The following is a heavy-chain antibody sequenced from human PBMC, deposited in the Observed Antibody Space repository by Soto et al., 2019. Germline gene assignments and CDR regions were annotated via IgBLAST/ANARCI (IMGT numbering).Heavy chain of an antibody. Sequence: QVQLVQSGAEVKKPGASVKVSCKASGYTFTSYDVNWVRQATGQGLEWMGWMNPSSGNTGYAQKFQGRVTMTRNTSISTAYMELSGLRSQDTAVYYCARELTMIVDNWGQGTLVAVSS. CDR3: ARELTMIVDN. CDR1: GYTFTSYD. CDR2: MNPSSGNT. D-gene: IGHD3-22*01. J-gene: IGHJ4*02. V-gene: IGHV1-8*01.